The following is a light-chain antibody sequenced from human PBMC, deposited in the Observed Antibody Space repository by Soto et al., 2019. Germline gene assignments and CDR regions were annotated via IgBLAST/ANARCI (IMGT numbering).Light chain of an antibody. J-gene: IGKJ1*01. CDR2: AAS. CDR3: QQSSGSPDWA. V-gene: IGKV1-39*01. CDR1: QSISSY. Sequence: DIQMTQSPSSLSASVGDRVTITWRASQSISSYLNWYQQKPGKAPKLLIYAASSLQSGVPSRFSGSGSGTDFTLTIRGLKPPDFANYYCQQSSGSPDWAFGQGTKVDIK.